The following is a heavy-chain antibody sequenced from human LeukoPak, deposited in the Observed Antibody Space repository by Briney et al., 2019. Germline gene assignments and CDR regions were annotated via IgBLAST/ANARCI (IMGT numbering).Heavy chain of an antibody. Sequence: SVSVSCKNSGGTFSRHAFSWVRQAPGQGPEGMGGITPMFGTPKNAQKFQGRVTMTEDTSTDTAYMELSSLRSEDTAVYYCATDSSGGWFGELLYKDAFDIWGQGTMVTVSS. CDR1: GGTFSRHA. D-gene: IGHD3-10*01. J-gene: IGHJ3*02. V-gene: IGHV1-69*06. CDR3: ATDSSGGWFGELLYKDAFDI. CDR2: ITPMFGTP.